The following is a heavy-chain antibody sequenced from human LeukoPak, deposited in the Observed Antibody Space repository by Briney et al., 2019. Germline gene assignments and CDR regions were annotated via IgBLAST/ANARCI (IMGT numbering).Heavy chain of an antibody. V-gene: IGHV3-30-3*01. Sequence: PGGSLRLSCAASGFTFSSYAMHWVRQAPGKGLEWVAVISYDGSNKYYADSVKGRLTISRDNSKNTLYLQMNSLRAEDTAVYYCAREGVRIAVADYYFDYWGQGTLVTVSS. CDR1: GFTFSSYA. CDR2: ISYDGSNK. D-gene: IGHD6-19*01. CDR3: AREGVRIAVADYYFDY. J-gene: IGHJ4*02.